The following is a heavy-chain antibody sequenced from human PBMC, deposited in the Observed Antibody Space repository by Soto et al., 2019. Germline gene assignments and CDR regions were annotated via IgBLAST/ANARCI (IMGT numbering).Heavy chain of an antibody. D-gene: IGHD6-19*01. CDR3: ARDWGISVGAPGY. V-gene: IGHV3-30-3*01. Sequence: QVQLVESGGGVVQPGRSLRLSCAASGFTFSSYTMYWVREGPGKGLEWVAGVSNNGINKDYADSVKGRFIVSRDNSKNTMNLQINRLRRDDSAIYYCARDWGISVGAPGYWGQGTLVTVSS. J-gene: IGHJ4*02. CDR1: GFTFSSYT. CDR2: VSNNGINK.